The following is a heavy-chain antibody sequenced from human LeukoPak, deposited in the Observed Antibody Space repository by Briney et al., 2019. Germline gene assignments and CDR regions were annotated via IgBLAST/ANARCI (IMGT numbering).Heavy chain of an antibody. J-gene: IGHJ4*02. V-gene: IGHV4-39*01. CDR2: IYYSGST. CDR3: ARLQTLSLDY. CDR1: GGSISSSSYY. Sequence: SETLSLTCTVSGGSISSSSYYGGWIRQPPGKGLEWIGSIYYSGSTYYNPSLKSRVTISVDTSKNQFSLKLSSVTAADTAVYYCARLQTLSLDYWGQGTLVTVSS.